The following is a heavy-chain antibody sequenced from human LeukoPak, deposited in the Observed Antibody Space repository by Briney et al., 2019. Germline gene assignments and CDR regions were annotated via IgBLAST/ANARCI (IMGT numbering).Heavy chain of an antibody. CDR1: GGTFSSYA. J-gene: IGHJ6*03. D-gene: IGHD2-2*01. Sequence: SVKVSCKASGGTFSSYAISWVRQAPGQGLEWMGGIIPIFGTANYAQKFQGRVTITADESTSTAYMELSSLRSEDTAVYYCARKSGSSQLPSSYYYMDVWGKGTTVTVSS. V-gene: IGHV1-69*13. CDR3: ARKSGSSQLPSSYYYMDV. CDR2: IIPIFGTA.